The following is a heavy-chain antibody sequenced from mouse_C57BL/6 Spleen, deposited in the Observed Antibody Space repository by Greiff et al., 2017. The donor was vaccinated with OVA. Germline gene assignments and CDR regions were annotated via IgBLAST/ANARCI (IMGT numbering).Heavy chain of an antibody. CDR1: GYSITSGYY. J-gene: IGHJ3*01. D-gene: IGHD2-3*01. CDR3: ARYYDGYRFAY. V-gene: IGHV3-6*01. Sequence: EVKLVESGPGLVKPSQSLSLTCSVTGYSITSGYYWNWIRQFPGNKLEWMGYISYDGSNNSNPSLKNRISITRDTSKNQFFLKLNSVTTEDTATYYCARYYDGYRFAYWGQGTLVTVSA. CDR2: ISYDGSN.